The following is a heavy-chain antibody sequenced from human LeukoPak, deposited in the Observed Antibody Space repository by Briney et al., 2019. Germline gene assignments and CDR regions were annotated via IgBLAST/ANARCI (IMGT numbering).Heavy chain of an antibody. D-gene: IGHD3-10*01. V-gene: IGHV3-7*01. J-gene: IGHJ5*02. CDR2: IKQDGSGK. CDR3: ARDPYGSDYGWFDP. CDR1: GFTFSSYW. Sequence: GGSLRLSCAASGFTFSSYWMSWVRQAPGKGLEWVANIKQDGSGKYYVDSVKGRFTISRDNAKNSLYLQMNSLRAEDTAVYYCARDPYGSDYGWFDPWGQGTLVTVSS.